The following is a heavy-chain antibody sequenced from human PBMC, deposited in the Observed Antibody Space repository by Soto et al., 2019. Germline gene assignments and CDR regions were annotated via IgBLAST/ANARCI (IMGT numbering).Heavy chain of an antibody. CDR2: IWYDGSNK. J-gene: IGHJ6*02. CDR3: ARDGQQLAPYALDV. V-gene: IGHV3-33*01. CDR1: GFTFKNNA. D-gene: IGHD6-13*01. Sequence: QVQLVESGGGVVQPGRSLRLSCAASGFTFKNNAMHWVRQAAGKGLEWVAQIWYDGSNKYYTDSVKGRFTISRDNFKITVYLQMDSLRAEDTAVYYCARDGQQLAPYALDVWGQGTTVTVSS.